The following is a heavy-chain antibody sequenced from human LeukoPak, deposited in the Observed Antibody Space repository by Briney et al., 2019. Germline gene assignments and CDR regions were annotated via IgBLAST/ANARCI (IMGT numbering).Heavy chain of an antibody. J-gene: IGHJ5*02. V-gene: IGHV1-2*02. D-gene: IGHD1-26*01. CDR2: INPNSGGT. CDR3: ARVGATYSGDP. CDR1: GYTFADYY. Sequence: GASVKVSCTASGYTFADYYIHWVRQAPGQGLEWMGWINPNSGGTNYAQKFQGRITMTRDTSISTAYMELSRLRSDDTAVYYCARVGATYSGDPWGQGTLVTVSS.